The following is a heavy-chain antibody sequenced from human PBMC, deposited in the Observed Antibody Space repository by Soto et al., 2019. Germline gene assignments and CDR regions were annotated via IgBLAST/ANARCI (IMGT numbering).Heavy chain of an antibody. CDR3: ARIRDRYYYYYMDV. CDR2: INWNGGST. V-gene: IGHV3-20*01. Sequence: EVQLVESGGGVVRPGGSLRLSCAASGFTFDDYGMSWVRQAPGKGLEWVSGINWNGGSTGYADSVKGRFTISRDNAKNSLYLQLNSLRDEDTALYHYARIRDRYYYYYMDVWGKGTTVTVSS. CDR1: GFTFDDYG. J-gene: IGHJ6*03.